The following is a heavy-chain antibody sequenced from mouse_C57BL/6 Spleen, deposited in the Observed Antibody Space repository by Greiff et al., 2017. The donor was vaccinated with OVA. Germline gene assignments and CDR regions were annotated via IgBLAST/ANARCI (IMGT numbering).Heavy chain of an antibody. CDR3: ARGNSWYYFDY. J-gene: IGHJ2*01. CDR1: GFTFSDSG. CDR2: ISRGSSTI. Sequence: EVMLVESGGGLVKPGGSLKLSCAASGFTFSDSGMHWVRPAPEKGLEWVAYISRGSSTIYYADTVKVRFTISRDNAKNTLFLQMTSLRSEDTAMYFCARGNSWYYFDYWGQGTTLTVSS. V-gene: IGHV5-17*01.